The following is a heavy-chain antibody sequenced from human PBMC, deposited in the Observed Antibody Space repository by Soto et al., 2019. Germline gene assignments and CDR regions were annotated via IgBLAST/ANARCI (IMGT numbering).Heavy chain of an antibody. D-gene: IGHD6-19*01. CDR3: SRRSSGWYFDY. J-gene: IGHJ4*02. Sequence: EVQLLESGGGLVQPGGSLRLSCAASGFTLSRCAMRWVRQAPGKGLEWVTVISCSGGSTYYADSVKGRFTISRDNSKNTLYLQMNSLRAEDTAVYYCSRRSSGWYFDYWGQGTLVTVSS. V-gene: IGHV3-23*01. CDR2: ISCSGGST. CDR1: GFTLSRCA.